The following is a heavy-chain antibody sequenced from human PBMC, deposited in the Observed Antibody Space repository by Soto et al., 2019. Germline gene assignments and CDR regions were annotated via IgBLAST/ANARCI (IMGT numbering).Heavy chain of an antibody. Sequence: ASVKVSCKASGYTFINYYMHWVRQAPGQGLEWMGWINPKSGVTNYAQKFQGRVTMTRDTSITTAYMELSSLRSDDTAVYYCARGDVNWFDPWGQGTLVTVSS. V-gene: IGHV1-2*02. CDR3: ARGDVNWFDP. D-gene: IGHD2-21*02. J-gene: IGHJ5*02. CDR2: INPKSGVT. CDR1: GYTFINYY.